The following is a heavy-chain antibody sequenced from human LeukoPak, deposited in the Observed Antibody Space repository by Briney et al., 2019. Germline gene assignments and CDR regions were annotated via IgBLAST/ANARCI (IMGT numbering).Heavy chain of an antibody. CDR3: AKTAVAGKDGGRRNYFDY. V-gene: IGHV3-33*06. CDR1: GFTFSSYG. D-gene: IGHD6-19*01. J-gene: IGHJ4*02. CDR2: IWYDGSNK. Sequence: GGSLRLSCAASGFTFSSYGTHWVRQAPGKGLEWVAVIWYDGSNKYYADSVKGRFTISRDNSKNTLYLQMNSLRAEDTAVYYCAKTAVAGKDGGRRNYFDYWGQGTLVTVSS.